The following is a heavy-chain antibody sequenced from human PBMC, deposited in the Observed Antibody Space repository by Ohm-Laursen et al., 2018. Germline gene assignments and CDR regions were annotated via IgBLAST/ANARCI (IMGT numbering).Heavy chain of an antibody. CDR2: IHSSGST. CDR3: ARGGRRYYYYYGMDV. Sequence: TLSLTCSVYGGSFSGYYWSWIRQPPGKGLEWIGEIHSSGSTNYNVSLKSRVTISVDTSKNQFSLKLSSVTAADTAVYYCARGGRRYYYYYGMDVWGQGTTVTVSS. J-gene: IGHJ6*02. V-gene: IGHV4-34*01. CDR1: GGSFSGYY.